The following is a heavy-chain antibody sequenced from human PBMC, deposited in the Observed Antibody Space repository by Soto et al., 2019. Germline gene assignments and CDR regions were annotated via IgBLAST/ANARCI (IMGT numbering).Heavy chain of an antibody. CDR2: IIPILGIA. CDR3: ARGIIAAAGTGFDP. Sequence: SVKVSCKASGGTFSSYTISWVRQAPGQGLEWMGRIIPILGIANYAQKFQGRVTITADKSTSTVYMELSSLRSEDTAVYYCARGIIAAAGTGFDPWGQGTLVTVSS. J-gene: IGHJ5*02. D-gene: IGHD6-13*01. V-gene: IGHV1-69*02. CDR1: GGTFSSYT.